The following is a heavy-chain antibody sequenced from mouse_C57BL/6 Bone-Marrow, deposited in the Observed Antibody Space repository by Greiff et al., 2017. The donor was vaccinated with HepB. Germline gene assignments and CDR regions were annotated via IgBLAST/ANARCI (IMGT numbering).Heavy chain of an antibody. CDR1: GYTFTSYG. Sequence: QVQLKESGAELARPGASVKLSCKASGYTFTSYGISWVKQRTGQGLEWIGEIYPRSGNTYYNEKFKGKATLTADKSSSTAYMELRSLTSEDSAVYVCARDPPYYNGSSPFAYWGQGTLVTVSA. V-gene: IGHV1-81*01. CDR3: ARDPPYYNGSSPFAY. D-gene: IGHD1-1*01. J-gene: IGHJ3*01. CDR2: IYPRSGNT.